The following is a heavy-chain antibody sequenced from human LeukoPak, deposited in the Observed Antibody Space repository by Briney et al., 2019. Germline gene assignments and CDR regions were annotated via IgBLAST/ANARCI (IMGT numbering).Heavy chain of an antibody. V-gene: IGHV4-4*02. CDR3: ARDLVAYYDSSGYPWV. J-gene: IGHJ4*02. CDR2: IYHSGST. Sequence: SETLSLTCAVSGGSISSSNWWSWVRQPPGKGLEWIGEIYHSGSTNYNPSLKSRVTISVDKSKNQFSLKLSSVTAADTAVYYCARDLVAYYDSSGYPWVWGQGTLVTVSS. CDR1: GGSISSSNW. D-gene: IGHD3-22*01.